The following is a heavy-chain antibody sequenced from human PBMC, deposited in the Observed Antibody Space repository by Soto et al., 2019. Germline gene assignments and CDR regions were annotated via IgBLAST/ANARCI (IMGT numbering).Heavy chain of an antibody. CDR1: GFTFSSYS. J-gene: IGHJ5*02. CDR3: ATEYSSSYYKWFDP. V-gene: IGHV3-48*02. CDR2: ISSSSSTI. Sequence: PGGSLRLSCAASGFTFSSYSMNWVRQAPGKGLEWVSYISSSSSTIYYADSVKGRFTISRDNAKNSLYLQMNSLRDEDTAVYYCATEYSSSYYKWFDPWGQGTLVTVSS. D-gene: IGHD6-13*01.